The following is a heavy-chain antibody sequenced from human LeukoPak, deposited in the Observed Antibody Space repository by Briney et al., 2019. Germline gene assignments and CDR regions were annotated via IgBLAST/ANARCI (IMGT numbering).Heavy chain of an antibody. CDR2: INHSGST. D-gene: IGHD3-22*01. CDR3: ARGIQITMTNYYFDY. CDR1: GGSFSGYY. J-gene: IGHJ4*02. V-gene: IGHV4-34*01. Sequence: SSETLSLTCAAYGGSFSGYYWSWIRQPPGKGLEWIGEINHSGSTNYNPSLKSRVTISVDTSKNQFSLKLSSVTAADTAVYYCARGIQITMTNYYFDYWGQGTLVTVSS.